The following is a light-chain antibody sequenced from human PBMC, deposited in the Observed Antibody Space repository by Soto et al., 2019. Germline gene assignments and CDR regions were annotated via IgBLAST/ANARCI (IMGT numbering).Light chain of an antibody. CDR1: QSVANSY. V-gene: IGKV3-20*01. CDR2: GAT. CDR3: HHFGSSPET. Sequence: EVVLTQSPGTLSLSPGERATLSCRASQSVANSYLAWYQQKPGRAPRLLFDGATRRDTGIPDRFSASGSGTDFTLTISTLEPDDFAVYYCHHFGSSPETFGQGTKVE. J-gene: IGKJ1*01.